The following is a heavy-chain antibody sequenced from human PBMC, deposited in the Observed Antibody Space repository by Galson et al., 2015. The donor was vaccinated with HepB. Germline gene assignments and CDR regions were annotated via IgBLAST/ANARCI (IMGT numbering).Heavy chain of an antibody. D-gene: IGHD4-17*01. Sequence: ETLSLTCTVSGGSISSRSYYWGWIRQPPGKGLEWIGKIYSSGITYYNPSLKSRITISMDTSKNQFSLRLSSVTAADTAVYFCASLYGDYCDSWGQGTLVTVSS. CDR2: IYSSGIT. V-gene: IGHV4-39*07. J-gene: IGHJ4*02. CDR3: ASLYGDYCDS. CDR1: GGSISSRSYY.